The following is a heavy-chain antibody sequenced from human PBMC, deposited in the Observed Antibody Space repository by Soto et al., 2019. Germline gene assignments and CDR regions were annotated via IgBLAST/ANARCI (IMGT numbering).Heavy chain of an antibody. CDR1: GDSVSSNSAA. CDR3: ARWYELWLTTYYYYGMDV. V-gene: IGHV6-1*01. D-gene: IGHD3-10*01. J-gene: IGHJ6*02. Sequence: NPSETLSLTCAISGDSVSSNSAAWNWIRQSPSRGLEWLGRTYYRSKWYNDYAVSVKSRITINPDTSKNQFSLQLNSVTPEDTAVYYCARWYELWLTTYYYYGMDVWGQGATVTVSS. CDR2: TYYRSKWYN.